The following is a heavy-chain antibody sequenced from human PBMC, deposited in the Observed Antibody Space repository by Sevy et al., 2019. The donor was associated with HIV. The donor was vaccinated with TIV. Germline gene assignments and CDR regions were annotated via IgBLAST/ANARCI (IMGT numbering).Heavy chain of an antibody. CDR1: GFPFSSYA. CDR2: ISGSGGSA. CDR3: AKGLRGTTTNNWFDP. J-gene: IGHJ5*02. D-gene: IGHD4-17*01. Sequence: GGSLRLSCAASGFPFSSYAMSWVRQAPGKGLEWVSTISGSGGSAYYADSVKGRFTISRDNSKNTLFLQMHSLRAEDTAVYYCAKGLRGTTTNNWFDPWGQGTLVTVFS. V-gene: IGHV3-23*01.